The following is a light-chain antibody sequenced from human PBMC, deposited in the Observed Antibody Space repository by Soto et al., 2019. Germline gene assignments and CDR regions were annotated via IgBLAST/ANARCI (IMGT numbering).Light chain of an antibody. Sequence: DIQMTQSPSVVSASVGDTVTITCRASQAVNPWLAWHQQKPGRVPRVLIYKTSDLENGVPSRFSVSGSGTEFTLTISNLQPADFATYYCQQYYSRESFGQGTKV. CDR1: QAVNPW. CDR3: QQYYSRES. J-gene: IGKJ1*01. V-gene: IGKV1-5*03. CDR2: KTS.